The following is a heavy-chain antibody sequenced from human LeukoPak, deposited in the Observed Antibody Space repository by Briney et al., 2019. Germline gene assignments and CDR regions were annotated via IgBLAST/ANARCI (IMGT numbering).Heavy chain of an antibody. V-gene: IGHV3-23*01. CDR3: ARVLRYCSGGNCYSGGLGYMDV. CDR1: GFTFSSYA. J-gene: IGHJ6*03. D-gene: IGHD2-15*01. Sequence: GGSLRLSCAASGFTFSSYAMSWVRQAPGKGLEWVSAIRGSGDRTHYADSVKGRFTISRDNSKNTLYLQMNSLRAEDTAVYYCARVLRYCSGGNCYSGGLGYMDVWGKGTTVTISS. CDR2: IRGSGDRT.